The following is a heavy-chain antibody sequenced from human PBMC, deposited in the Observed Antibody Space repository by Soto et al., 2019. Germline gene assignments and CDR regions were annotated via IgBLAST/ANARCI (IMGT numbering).Heavy chain of an antibody. J-gene: IGHJ4*02. Sequence: VGSLRLSCAASGFTFSSYAMSWVRQAPGKGLEWVSAISGSGGSTYYADSVKGRFTISRDNSKNTLYLQMNSLRAEDTAVYYCAKGTGSSEDYFDYWGQGTLVTVSS. D-gene: IGHD2-2*01. CDR2: ISGSGGST. CDR3: AKGTGSSEDYFDY. CDR1: GFTFSSYA. V-gene: IGHV3-23*01.